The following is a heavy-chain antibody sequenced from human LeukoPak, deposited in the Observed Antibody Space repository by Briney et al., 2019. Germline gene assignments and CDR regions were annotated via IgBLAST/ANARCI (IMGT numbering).Heavy chain of an antibody. CDR1: EHTFTSYD. D-gene: IGHD3-22*01. CDR2: MNPNSGNT. V-gene: IGHV1-8*01. CDR3: ARVPIYDSSPEGY. Sequence: ASVNVSCKASEHTFTSYDINWVRQATGQGLKWMGWMNPNSGNTGYAQKFQGRVTMTRNTSISTAYMELSSLRSEDTAVYYCARVPIYDSSPEGYWGQGTLVTVSS. J-gene: IGHJ4*02.